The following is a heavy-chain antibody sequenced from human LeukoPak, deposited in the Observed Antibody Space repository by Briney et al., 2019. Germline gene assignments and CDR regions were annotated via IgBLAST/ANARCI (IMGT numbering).Heavy chain of an antibody. J-gene: IGHJ5*02. CDR3: ARDRGRRGSGYYWYNWFDP. V-gene: IGHV4-59*06. D-gene: IGHD3-22*01. CDR1: GGSISSYY. CDR2: IYYSGST. Sequence: SETLSLTCTVSGGSISSYYWSWIRQHPGKGLEWIGYIYYSGSTYYNPSLKSRVTISVDTSKNQFSLKLSSVTAADTAVYYCARDRGRRGSGYYWYNWFDPWGQGTLVTVSS.